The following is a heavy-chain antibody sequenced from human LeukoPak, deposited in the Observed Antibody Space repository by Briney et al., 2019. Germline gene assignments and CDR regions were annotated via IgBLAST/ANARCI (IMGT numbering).Heavy chain of an antibody. Sequence: GGSLRLSCAASGFTVSSNYMSCVRQAPVKGLEWISYLSSDNYTIYYADSVKGRFIISRDNAKDSLYLQMNSLRAEDTAVYYCARVATDGGGFDPWGQGTLVTVSS. D-gene: IGHD3-16*01. V-gene: IGHV3-48*01. CDR1: GFTVSSNY. CDR3: ARVATDGGGFDP. CDR2: LSSDNYTI. J-gene: IGHJ5*02.